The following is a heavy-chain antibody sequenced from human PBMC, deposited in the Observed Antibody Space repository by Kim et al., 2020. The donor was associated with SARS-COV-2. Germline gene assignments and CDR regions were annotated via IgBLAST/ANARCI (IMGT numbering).Heavy chain of an antibody. J-gene: IGHJ4*02. Sequence: YADSVKGRVTISRDNAKNSLYLQMNSLGAEDTAVYYCARDLLYDSSGYYDCWGQGILVTVSS. V-gene: IGHV3-11*06. CDR3: ARDLLYDSSGYYDC. D-gene: IGHD3-22*01.